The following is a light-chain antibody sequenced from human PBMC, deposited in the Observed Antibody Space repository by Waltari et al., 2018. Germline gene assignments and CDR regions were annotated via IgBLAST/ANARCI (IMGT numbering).Light chain of an antibody. J-gene: IGLJ2*01. V-gene: IGLV2-14*03. Sequence: QSALTQPASVSGSPGQSITISCTGTNNDVGASKFVSWYQHHPGRAPQLLIYDGTERPSGISYRFAGSKSANTASLTISGRLPEDEAIYYCCSFTATHTLLFGGGTTVTVL. CDR3: CSFTATHTLL. CDR1: NNDVGASKF. CDR2: DGT.